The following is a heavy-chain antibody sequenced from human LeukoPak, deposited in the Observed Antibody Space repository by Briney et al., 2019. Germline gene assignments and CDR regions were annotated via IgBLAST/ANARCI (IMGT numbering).Heavy chain of an antibody. D-gene: IGHD1-26*01. CDR3: ARDRGRGSYLQDAFDV. CDR1: GFAFSTYW. V-gene: IGHV3-30-3*01. CDR2: ISYDGSDK. J-gene: IGHJ3*01. Sequence: GGSLRLSCAASGFAFSTYWMSWVRQAPGKGLEWVAVISYDGSDKYYADSVKGRFSISRDNSKNALYLQINSLRTEDTAIYYCARDRGRGSYLQDAFDVWGQGTMVIVSS.